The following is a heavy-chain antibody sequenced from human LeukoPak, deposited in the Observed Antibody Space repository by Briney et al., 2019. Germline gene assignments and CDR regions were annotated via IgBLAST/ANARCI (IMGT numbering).Heavy chain of an antibody. Sequence: ASVKVSCKASGYTFTSYGITWVRQAPGQGLEWMGWISGYNGNTNYAQKFQGRVTMTTDTSTSTVYMELRSLRSDDTAVYYCARDDYSNDPAFDIWGQGTMVTVSS. J-gene: IGHJ3*02. CDR3: ARDDYSNDPAFDI. CDR2: ISGYNGNT. V-gene: IGHV1-18*01. D-gene: IGHD4-11*01. CDR1: GYTFTSYG.